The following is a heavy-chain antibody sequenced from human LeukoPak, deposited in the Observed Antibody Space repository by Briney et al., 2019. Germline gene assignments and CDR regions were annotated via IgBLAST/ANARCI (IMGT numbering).Heavy chain of an antibody. CDR2: IFYSGST. CDR3: ARFKMTSVTD. CDR1: GGSISSYY. J-gene: IGHJ4*02. V-gene: IGHV4-59*08. D-gene: IGHD4-17*01. Sequence: PSETLSLTCTVSGGSISSYYWSWIRQPPGKGLEWIGYIFYSGSTKYNPSLNSRVTISLDMSKNQFSLKLNSVTAADTAVYYCARFKMTSVTDWGQGTLVTVSS.